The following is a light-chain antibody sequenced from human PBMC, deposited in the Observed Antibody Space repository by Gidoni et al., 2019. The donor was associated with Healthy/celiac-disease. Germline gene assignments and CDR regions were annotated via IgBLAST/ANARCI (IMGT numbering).Light chain of an antibody. J-gene: IGKJ1*01. V-gene: IGKV2-28*01. Sequence: DIGMTKSPLSLPVTPGEPASISCRSSQSLLHSNGYNYLDWYLQKPGQSPQLLIYLGSNRAAGVPDRFSGSGSCTDFTLKISRVEAEDVGVYYCMQALQTPRTFGQGTKVEIK. CDR1: QSLLHSNGYNY. CDR2: LGS. CDR3: MQALQTPRT.